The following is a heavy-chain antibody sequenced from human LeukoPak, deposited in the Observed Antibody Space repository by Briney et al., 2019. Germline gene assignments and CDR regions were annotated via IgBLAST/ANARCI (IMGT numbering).Heavy chain of an antibody. CDR3: ARVARNYYGSGSYYNGLFFDY. D-gene: IGHD3-10*01. Sequence: PGGSPRLSCAASGFTFSSYSVNWVRQAAGKGLEWVSAISSSSTYIYYADSVKGRFTISRDNAKNSLYLQMNSLRAEDTAVYYCARVARNYYGSGSYYNGLFFDYWGQGTLVTVSS. CDR1: GFTFSSYS. J-gene: IGHJ4*02. CDR2: ISSSSTYI. V-gene: IGHV3-21*04.